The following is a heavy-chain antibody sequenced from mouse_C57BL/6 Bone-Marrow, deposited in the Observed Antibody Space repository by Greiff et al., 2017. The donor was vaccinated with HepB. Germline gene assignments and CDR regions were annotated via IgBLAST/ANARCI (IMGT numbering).Heavy chain of an antibody. Sequence: VQLQQSGAELVKPGASVKISCKASGYAFSSYWMNWVKQRPGKGLEWIGQIYPGDGDTNYNGKFKGKATLTADKSSSSAYMQLSSLTSEDSAVYFCAKGGNLRQYAMDYWGQGTSVTVSS. D-gene: IGHD2-12*01. CDR1: GYAFSSYW. CDR3: AKGGNLRQYAMDY. J-gene: IGHJ4*01. V-gene: IGHV1-80*01. CDR2: IYPGDGDT.